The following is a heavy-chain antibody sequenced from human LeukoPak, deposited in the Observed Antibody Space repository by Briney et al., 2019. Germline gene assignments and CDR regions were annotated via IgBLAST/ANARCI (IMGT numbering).Heavy chain of an antibody. V-gene: IGHV3-30*04. CDR3: ARDGNPRQWLVRGYFDY. CDR2: ISYDGSNK. CDR1: GFTFSSYA. Sequence: GGSLRLSCAASGFTFSSYAMHWVRQAPGKGLEWVAVISYDGSNKYYADSVKGRFTISRDNSKNTLYLQMNSPRAEDTAVYYCARDGNPRQWLVRGYFDYWGQGTLVTVSS. J-gene: IGHJ4*02. D-gene: IGHD6-19*01.